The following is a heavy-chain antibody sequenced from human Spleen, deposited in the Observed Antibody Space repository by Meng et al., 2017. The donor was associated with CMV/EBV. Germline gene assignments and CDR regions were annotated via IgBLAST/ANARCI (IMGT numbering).Heavy chain of an antibody. CDR1: GYTFTGYY. D-gene: IGHD2-2*01. V-gene: IGHV1-2*02. J-gene: IGHJ6*02. CDR2: INPNSSDT. CDR3: ARDIVVEPTARGRHYYAMDV. Sequence: ASVKVSCKASGYTFTGYYMHWVRQAPGQGLEWMGWINPNSSDTTDAQKFQGRVTMTRDTSISTAYLDLSRLRSDDTAVYYCARDIVVEPTARGRHYYAMDVWGQGTTVTVSS.